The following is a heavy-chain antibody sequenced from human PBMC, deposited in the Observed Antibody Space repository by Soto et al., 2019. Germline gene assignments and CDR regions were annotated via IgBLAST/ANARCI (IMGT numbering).Heavy chain of an antibody. V-gene: IGHV1-3*04. J-gene: IGHJ6*01. D-gene: IGHD3-9*01. CDR1: GYTFATYA. CDR3: TRGNTIFLNPDYYTYEMDV. Sequence: QVQLVQSGAEVKKPGASVKVSCKASGYTFATYAIHWVRQAPGHRLEWMGWMNTGNGYTEYSQNFRGRVTITRDTSASTANMERSSPRSEDTAMYYWTRGNTIFLNPDYYTYEMDVW. CDR2: MNTGNGYT.